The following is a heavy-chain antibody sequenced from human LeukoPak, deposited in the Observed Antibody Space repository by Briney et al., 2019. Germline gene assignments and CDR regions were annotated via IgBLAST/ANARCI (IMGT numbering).Heavy chain of an antibody. Sequence: GGSLRLSCAASGFTFSSYSMNWVRQAPGKGLEWVSSISSSSSYIYYADSVKGRFTISRDNAKNSLYLQRNSRRAEDTAVYCCARVERIAVAGTLGYWGQGTLVTVSS. D-gene: IGHD6-19*01. V-gene: IGHV3-21*01. CDR3: ARVERIAVAGTLGY. CDR2: ISSSSSYI. J-gene: IGHJ4*02. CDR1: GFTFSSYS.